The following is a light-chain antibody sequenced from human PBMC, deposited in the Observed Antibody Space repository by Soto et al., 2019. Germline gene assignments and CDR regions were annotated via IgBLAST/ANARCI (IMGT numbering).Light chain of an antibody. V-gene: IGLV2-23*01. CDR1: SSDVGSYNL. CDR3: CSYAGSSTSSWV. J-gene: IGLJ3*02. Sequence: QSALTQPASVSGSPGQSITISCTGTSSDVGSYNLVSWYQQHPGKAPKLMIYEGSKRPSGVSNRFSGSKSGNTASLTISGLQAEDEADYYCCSYAGSSTSSWVFGGGTKVTVL. CDR2: EGS.